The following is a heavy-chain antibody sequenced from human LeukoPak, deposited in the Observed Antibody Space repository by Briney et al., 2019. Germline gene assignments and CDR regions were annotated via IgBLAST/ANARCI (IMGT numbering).Heavy chain of an antibody. J-gene: IGHJ6*02. CDR2: ISGSGGST. CDR3: ARELRDYYYGMDV. Sequence: GGSLRLSCAASGFTFSSYWMHWVRQAPGKGLEWVSAISGSGGSTYYADSVKGRFTISRDNSKNTLYLQMNSLRAEDTAVYYCARELRDYYYGMDVWGQGTTVTVSS. CDR1: GFTFSSYW. D-gene: IGHD1-7*01. V-gene: IGHV3-23*01.